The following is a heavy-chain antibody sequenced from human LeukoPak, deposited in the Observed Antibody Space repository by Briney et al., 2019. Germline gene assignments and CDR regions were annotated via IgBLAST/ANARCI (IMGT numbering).Heavy chain of an antibody. CDR2: ISHSGST. V-gene: IGHV4-38-2*02. Sequence: SETLSLTCTVSGYSISSGYYWGWLRPPPGKGLEWIGGISHSGSTYYNSSFHSRVTISIDTSKNQFSLRLTSVTAADTAVYYCTRGSDILTGYRTPYYFDYWGRGTLVTVSS. J-gene: IGHJ4*02. CDR1: GYSISSGYY. CDR3: TRGSDILTGYRTPYYFDY. D-gene: IGHD3-9*01.